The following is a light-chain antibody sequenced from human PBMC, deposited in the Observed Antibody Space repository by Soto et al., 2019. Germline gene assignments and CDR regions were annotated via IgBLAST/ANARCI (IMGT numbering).Light chain of an antibody. Sequence: DIVLTQSPGTLSLSPGERATLSCRASQSVSSNYLAWYQQKPGQAPRLLIYGASNRATGIPDRFSASGSGTDFTLTISSLEPEDFAVYYCQQRSNWPQTFGQGTKVDIK. V-gene: IGKV3D-20*02. CDR2: GAS. CDR3: QQRSNWPQT. CDR1: QSVSSNY. J-gene: IGKJ1*01.